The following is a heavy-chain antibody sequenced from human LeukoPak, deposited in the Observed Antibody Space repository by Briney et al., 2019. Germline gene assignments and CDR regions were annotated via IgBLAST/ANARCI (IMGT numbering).Heavy chain of an antibody. Sequence: ASVKVSCKASGYTFTGYYMHWVRQAPGQGLEWMGRINPNSGGTNYAQKFQGRVTMNRDTSISTAYMELSRLRSDDTAVYYCAREGRAKMATISLRRYFDYWGQGTLVTVSS. J-gene: IGHJ4*02. D-gene: IGHD5-24*01. CDR1: GYTFTGYY. CDR2: INPNSGGT. V-gene: IGHV1-2*06. CDR3: AREGRAKMATISLRRYFDY.